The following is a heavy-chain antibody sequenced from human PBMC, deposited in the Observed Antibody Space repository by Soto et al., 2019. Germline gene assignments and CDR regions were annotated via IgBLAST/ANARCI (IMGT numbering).Heavy chain of an antibody. CDR3: ARDPIQNYCSGGTCYYYYYMDL. J-gene: IGHJ6*03. V-gene: IGHV4-59*01. D-gene: IGHD2-15*01. CDR1: GGSISSYY. CDR2: IYYRGST. Sequence: QVQLQESGPGLVKPSETLSLTCTVSGGSISSYYWSWIRQPPGKGLEWIGDIYYRGSTNYNPSLKSRVTISVDTSKNQISLKLSSVTAADTAVYYCARDPIQNYCSGGTCYYYYYMDLWGKGTTVTVSS.